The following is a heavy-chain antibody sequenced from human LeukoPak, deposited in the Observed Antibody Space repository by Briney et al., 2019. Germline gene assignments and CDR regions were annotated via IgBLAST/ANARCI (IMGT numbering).Heavy chain of an antibody. CDR2: INPSGVSP. Sequence: ASVKVSCKASGYTFTGYYMHWVRQAPGQGLGWMGIINPSGVSPNYAQKFQGRVTMPRDTSTSTVYMELSNLKSEDTAVYYCARGGRRWCLDYWGQGTLVTVSS. CDR3: ARGGRRWCLDY. D-gene: IGHD2-21*02. CDR1: GYTFTGYY. V-gene: IGHV1-46*01. J-gene: IGHJ4*02.